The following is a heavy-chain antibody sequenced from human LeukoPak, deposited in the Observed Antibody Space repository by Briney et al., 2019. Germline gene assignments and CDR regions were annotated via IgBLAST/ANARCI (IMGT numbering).Heavy chain of an antibody. V-gene: IGHV3-30*02. J-gene: IGHJ5*02. CDR3: AKVDSP. CDR2: IRYDGTNK. CDR1: GFTFSNYA. Sequence: GGSLRLSCAASGFTFSNYAMHWVRQAPGKGLEWVAFIRYDGTNKNYADSVRGRFAISRDNSKNTLHLQMTSLRAEDTAVYYCAKVDSPWGQGTLVTVSS.